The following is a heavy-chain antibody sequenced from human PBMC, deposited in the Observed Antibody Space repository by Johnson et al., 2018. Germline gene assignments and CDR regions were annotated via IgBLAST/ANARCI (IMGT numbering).Heavy chain of an antibody. CDR1: GFIVSNNY. CDR3: AKVAAAGTGYYYYYYMDV. Sequence: EVQLVESGGGLIQPGGSLRLSCAASGFIVSNNYMSWVRQAPGKGLEWVSMIYSDVGGGNTYYGDSVKGLFTISRDNSKNTLYLQMNSLRAEDTAVYYCAKVAAAGTGYYYYYYMDVWGKGTTVTVSS. D-gene: IGHD6-13*01. V-gene: IGHV3-66*03. J-gene: IGHJ6*03. CDR2: IYSDVGGGNT.